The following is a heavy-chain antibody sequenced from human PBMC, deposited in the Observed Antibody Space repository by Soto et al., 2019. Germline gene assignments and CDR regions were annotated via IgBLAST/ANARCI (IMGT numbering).Heavy chain of an antibody. CDR2: IFHGGST. CDR1: GYSISSGYF. Sequence: SETLSLTCAVSGYSISSGYFWGGIRQPPGRGLEWIGSIFHGGSTYYNPSLKSRVTISIDTSRNHFSLKLTSVTAADTAVYYCATGRVIRGRAHQKNWFDTCGQRPRVTVAS. CDR3: ATGRVIRGRAHQKNWFDT. V-gene: IGHV4-38-2*01. D-gene: IGHD2-2*01. J-gene: IGHJ5*02.